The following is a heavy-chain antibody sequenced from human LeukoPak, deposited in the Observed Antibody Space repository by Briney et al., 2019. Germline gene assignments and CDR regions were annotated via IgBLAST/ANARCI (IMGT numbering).Heavy chain of an antibody. CDR3: ASTHSSGDGTIDY. Sequence: SETLSLTCTVSGVSISSYYWSWIRQPPGKGLEWIGYIYYSGSTNYNPSLKSRVTISVDTSKNQFSLKLSSVTAADTAVYYCASTHSSGDGTIDYWGQGTLVTVSS. CDR2: IYYSGST. V-gene: IGHV4-59*01. CDR1: GVSISSYY. J-gene: IGHJ4*02. D-gene: IGHD6-19*01.